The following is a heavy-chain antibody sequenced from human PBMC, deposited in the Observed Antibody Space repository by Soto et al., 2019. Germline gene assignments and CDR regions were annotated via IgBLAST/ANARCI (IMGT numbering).Heavy chain of an antibody. CDR2: ISSGGSAI. D-gene: IGHD2-2*01. J-gene: IGHJ6*02. CDR1: GFTFSTYE. Sequence: EVQLVESGGGLVQPGGSLRLSCAASGFTFSTYEMNWVRQAPGKGLEWVSYISSGGSAIYYADSVKGRFTISRDNAKSSLYLQMNSLRAEDTAVYYCAGGYCTSTSCKTYDYYYYGMDAWGQGPTVTVSS. CDR3: AGGYCTSTSCKTYDYYYYGMDA. V-gene: IGHV3-48*03.